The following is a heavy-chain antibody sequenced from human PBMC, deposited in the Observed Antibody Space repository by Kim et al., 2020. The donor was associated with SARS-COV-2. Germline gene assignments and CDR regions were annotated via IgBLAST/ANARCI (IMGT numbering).Heavy chain of an antibody. Sequence: GGSLRLSCAASGFTFSSYWMSWVRQAPGKGLEWVANIKQDGSEKYYVDSVKGRFTISRDNAKNSLYLQMNSLRAEDTAVYYCARDGVLWFTNYYYYGMDVWGQGTTVTVSS. D-gene: IGHD3-10*01. CDR2: IKQDGSEK. J-gene: IGHJ6*02. CDR3: ARDGVLWFTNYYYYGMDV. V-gene: IGHV3-7*01. CDR1: GFTFSSYW.